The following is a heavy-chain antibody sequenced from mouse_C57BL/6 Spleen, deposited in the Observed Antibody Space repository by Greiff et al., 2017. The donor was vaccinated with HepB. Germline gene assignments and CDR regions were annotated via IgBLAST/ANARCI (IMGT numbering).Heavy chain of an antibody. V-gene: IGHV3-6*01. CDR2: ISYDGSN. D-gene: IGHD2-4*01. CDR3: AREDDYDGWYFDV. Sequence: VQLKESGPGLVKPSQSLSLTCSVTGYSITSGYYWNWIRQFPGNKLEWMGYISYDGSNNYNPSLKNRISITRDTSKNQFFLKLNSVTTEDTATYYCAREDDYDGWYFDVWGTGTTVTVSS. J-gene: IGHJ1*03. CDR1: GYSITSGYY.